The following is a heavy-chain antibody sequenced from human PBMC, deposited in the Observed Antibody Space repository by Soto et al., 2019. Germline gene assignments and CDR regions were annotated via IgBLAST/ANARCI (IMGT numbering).Heavy chain of an antibody. V-gene: IGHV4-59*11. CDR3: ARDHPHSYGIYYFDY. D-gene: IGHD5-18*01. CDR1: GGSIINHD. Sequence: ASQPLCVTWSVFGGSIINHDGSWIRQPPGKGLEWIGYIYSSGSTNYNPSLKSRVTISADTSKNQVSLKLTSVTAADTAVYYCARDHPHSYGIYYFDYWGQGTLVTVSS. CDR2: IYSSGST. J-gene: IGHJ4*02.